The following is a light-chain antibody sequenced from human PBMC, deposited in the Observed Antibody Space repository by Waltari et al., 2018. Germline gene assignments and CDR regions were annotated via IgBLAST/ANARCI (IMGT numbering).Light chain of an antibody. CDR2: SNN. J-gene: IGLJ3*02. V-gene: IGLV1-44*01. CDR1: RSNIGLYT. Sequence: QPVLTQPSSASGTPGPRVSISCSGGRSNIGLYTVNWYQQVPGTAPKLLIYSNNQRPSGVPDRFSGSKSGTSASLAISGLQSVDEADYYCATWDESLKGWVFGGGTQLTVL. CDR3: ATWDESLKGWV.